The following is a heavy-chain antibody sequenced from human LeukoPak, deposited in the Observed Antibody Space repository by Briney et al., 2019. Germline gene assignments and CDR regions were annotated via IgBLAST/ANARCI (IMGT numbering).Heavy chain of an antibody. V-gene: IGHV4-61*02. CDR2: TYTSGST. J-gene: IGHJ4*02. D-gene: IGHD3-10*01. Sequence: PPETLSLTYTVSAGSISSGSYYWSWLRQPDVKGLGGIGRTYTSGSTHYNPSLQSPVTMSVDTAKNQFSLKLSSVTAADTAVYYCARGLYYCASGSYNFDYWGPGTLVTVSS. CDR1: AGSISSGSYY. CDR3: ARGLYYCASGSYNFDY.